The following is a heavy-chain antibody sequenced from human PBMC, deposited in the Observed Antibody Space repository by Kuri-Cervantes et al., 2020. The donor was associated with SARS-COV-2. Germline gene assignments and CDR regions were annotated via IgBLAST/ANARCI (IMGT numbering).Heavy chain of an antibody. Sequence: SETLSLTCTVSGGSISSGSYYWSWIRQPAGKGLEWIGHIYTSGSTNYNPSLKSRVTISVDTSKNQFSLRLTSVAAADTAVYYCARRAIFGVVPIYDYWGQGTLVTVSS. D-gene: IGHD3-3*01. V-gene: IGHV4-61*09. CDR3: ARRAIFGVVPIYDY. CDR2: IYTSGST. CDR1: GGSISSGSYY. J-gene: IGHJ4*02.